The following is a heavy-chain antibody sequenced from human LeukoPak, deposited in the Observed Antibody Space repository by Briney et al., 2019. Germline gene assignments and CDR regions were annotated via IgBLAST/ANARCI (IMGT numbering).Heavy chain of an antibody. CDR3: ARGGASAAGRRFDP. CDR2: MNPNSGNT. Sequence: ASVKVSCKASGYTFTSYDINWVRQATGQGLEWMGWMNPNSGNTGYAQKFQGRVSITSSTSTSTAFMELGDLRSEDTAVYYCARGGASAAGRRFDPWGQGTLVTVSS. V-gene: IGHV1-8*01. CDR1: GYTFTSYD. J-gene: IGHJ5*02. D-gene: IGHD6-13*01.